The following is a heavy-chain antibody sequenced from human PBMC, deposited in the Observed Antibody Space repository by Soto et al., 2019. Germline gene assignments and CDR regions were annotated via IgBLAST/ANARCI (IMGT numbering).Heavy chain of an antibody. CDR3: ARDRGSMATVDTMRGY. J-gene: IGHJ4*02. CDR2: ICGTTI. CDR1: GFAFSDYG. D-gene: IGHD5-12*01. V-gene: IGHV3-48*01. Sequence: EVQLVESGGGLVQPGGSLTLSCAASGFAFSDYGMMWVRQAPGKGLECISFICGTTIYYADSVRGRFTISRANAKHSLPLQMNSPRAEDTAVYYCARDRGSMATVDTMRGYWGQGVLVTVSS.